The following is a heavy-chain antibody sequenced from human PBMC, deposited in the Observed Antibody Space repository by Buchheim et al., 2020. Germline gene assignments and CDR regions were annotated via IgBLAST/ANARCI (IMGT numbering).Heavy chain of an antibody. CDR1: GFTFSGYG. J-gene: IGHJ6*02. V-gene: IGHV3-33*01. CDR3: ARGLQGNYYYYGMDV. Sequence: QVQLVESGGGVVQPGRSLRLSCAASGFTFSGYGMHWVRQAPGKGLEWVAVIWYDGSNKYYADSVKGRFTISRDNSKNTLYLQMNSLRAEDTAVYYCARGLQGNYYYYGMDVWGQGTT. CDR2: IWYDGSNK.